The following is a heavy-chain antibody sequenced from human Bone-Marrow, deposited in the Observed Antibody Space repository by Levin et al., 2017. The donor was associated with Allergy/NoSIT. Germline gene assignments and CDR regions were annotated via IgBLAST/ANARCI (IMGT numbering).Heavy chain of an antibody. J-gene: IGHJ4*02. CDR2: INHSGST. Sequence: SETLSLTCAVYGGSFSGYYWSWIRQPPGKGLEWIGEINHSGSTNYNPSLKSRVTISVDTSKNQFSLKLSSVTAADTAVYYCARGATTPSMITFGGVIVTTPFDYWGQGTLVTVSS. D-gene: IGHD3-16*02. CDR3: ARGATTPSMITFGGVIVTTPFDY. V-gene: IGHV4-34*01. CDR1: GGSFSGYY.